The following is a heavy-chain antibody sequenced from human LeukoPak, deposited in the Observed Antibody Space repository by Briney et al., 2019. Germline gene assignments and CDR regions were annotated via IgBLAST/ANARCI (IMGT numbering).Heavy chain of an antibody. Sequence: GGSLRLSCAASGFTFSSYGMHWVRQAPGKGLEWVAFIRYDGSNKYYADSVKGRFTISRDNSKTTLYLQMNSLRAEDTAVYYCAKVAKGKCSSTSCYYYYYMDVWGKGTTVTVSS. D-gene: IGHD2-2*01. CDR3: AKVAKGKCSSTSCYYYYYMDV. CDR1: GFTFSSYG. V-gene: IGHV3-30*02. J-gene: IGHJ6*03. CDR2: IRYDGSNK.